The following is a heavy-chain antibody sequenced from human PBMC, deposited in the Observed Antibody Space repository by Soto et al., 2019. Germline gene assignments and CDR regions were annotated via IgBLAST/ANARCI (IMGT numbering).Heavy chain of an antibody. CDR2: IIPMFGTA. Sequence: QVQLVQSGAEVKKPGSSVKVSCKASGGTFSTCSISWVRQAPGQRLEWMGGIIPMFGTANYAQKFQGRVTITADESTSTAYMELSSLRSEDTAVYYCARRYCISTSCHYYGMDVWGQGTTVTVSS. CDR3: ARRYCISTSCHYYGMDV. CDR1: GGTFSTCS. D-gene: IGHD2-2*01. V-gene: IGHV1-69*12. J-gene: IGHJ6*02.